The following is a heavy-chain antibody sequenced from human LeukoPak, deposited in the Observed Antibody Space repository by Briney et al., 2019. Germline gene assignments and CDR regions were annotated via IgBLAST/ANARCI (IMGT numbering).Heavy chain of an antibody. CDR1: GFTFDDYG. D-gene: IGHD6-13*01. V-gene: IGHV3-20*04. Sequence: PGGSLRLSRAASGFTFDDYGMSWVRQAPGKGLKWVSGINLNGGTTDYADSVKGRFTISRDNANNSLYLQMNSLRAEDTALYYCARDRGPGYISSWYVYWGQGTLVTVSS. CDR2: INLNGGTT. J-gene: IGHJ4*02. CDR3: ARDRGPGYISSWYVY.